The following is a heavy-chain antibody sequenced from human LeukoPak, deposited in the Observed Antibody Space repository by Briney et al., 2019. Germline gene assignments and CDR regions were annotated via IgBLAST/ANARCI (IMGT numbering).Heavy chain of an antibody. CDR3: TKATKWLAFDD. J-gene: IGHJ4*02. Sequence: SETLSLTCTVSGGSTSNHFWSWIRQPPGKGLEWIGNIYTGGTTNYNPSLKSGVTISIDTSKNQLSLHLASVTAADTAVYYCTKATKWLAFDDWGRGTLVSVSS. CDR1: GGSTSNHF. V-gene: IGHV4-59*11. D-gene: IGHD6-19*01. CDR2: IYTGGTT.